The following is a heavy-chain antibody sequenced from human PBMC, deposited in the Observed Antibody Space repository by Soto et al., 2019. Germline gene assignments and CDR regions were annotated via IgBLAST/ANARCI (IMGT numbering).Heavy chain of an antibody. CDR3: ATAAARRYLGLRWFDH. J-gene: IGHJ5*02. D-gene: IGHD6-6*01. V-gene: IGHV4-39*01. CDR1: GGSISSSSYY. CDR2: IYYSGST. Sequence: QLQLQESGPGLVKPSETLSLTCTVSGGSISSSSYYWGWIRQPPGKGLEWIGSIYYSGSTYYNPSLKSRVTFSVDTSKNQFSLKLSSVTAADTSVYYCATAAARRYLGLRWFDHWGQGTLVTVSS.